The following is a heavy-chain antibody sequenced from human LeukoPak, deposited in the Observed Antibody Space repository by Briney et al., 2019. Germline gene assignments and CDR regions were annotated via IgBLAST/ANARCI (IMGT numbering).Heavy chain of an antibody. V-gene: IGHV3-49*03. D-gene: IGHD3-16*01. CDR1: KFNFNSYG. CDR2: ISSKGYGGTT. CDR3: SRDSYGHDPRNSFDY. Sequence: PGGSLRLSCTTSKFNFNSYGMTWFRQAPGKGLEWVGFISSKGYGGTTEYAASVKGRFTISRDDSKSIAYLQMNSLKTEDTAVYFCSRDSYGHDPRNSFDYWGQGTLVTVSS. J-gene: IGHJ4*02.